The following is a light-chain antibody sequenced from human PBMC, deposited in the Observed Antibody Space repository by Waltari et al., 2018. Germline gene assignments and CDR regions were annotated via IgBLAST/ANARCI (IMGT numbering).Light chain of an antibody. J-gene: IGKJ1*01. CDR3: QQPYFYPRT. CDR2: AAS. CDR1: QDISSY. Sequence: DIQLTQSPSFLSASVGDRVTITCRASQDISSYLAWYQQKPGNAPQFLIYAASTLQSWVPARFSGSGSGTEFTLTISSLQPEDFATYYCQQPYFYPRTFGQGTKVDIK. V-gene: IGKV1-9*01.